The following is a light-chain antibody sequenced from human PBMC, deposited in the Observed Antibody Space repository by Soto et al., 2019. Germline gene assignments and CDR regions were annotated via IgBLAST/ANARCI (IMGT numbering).Light chain of an antibody. CDR3: QQLNTYPLFT. CDR2: AAS. J-gene: IGKJ3*01. V-gene: IGKV1-9*01. CDR1: QDISRY. Sequence: DIQLTQSPSFLSASVGDRVTITCRASQDISRYLAWYQHKAGKAPKLLIYAASTLQKGVPSRFSGSGSGTEFSLTISSLQPDDVATYYCQQLNTYPLFTFGPGTEVDI.